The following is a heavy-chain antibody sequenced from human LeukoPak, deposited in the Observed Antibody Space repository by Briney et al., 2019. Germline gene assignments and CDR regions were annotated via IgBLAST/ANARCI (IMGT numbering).Heavy chain of an antibody. CDR3: VSDLCGGDDQ. CDR2: ISYDGSNK. CDR1: GSTFSSYG. V-gene: IGHV3-30*03. Sequence: GGSLRLSCAASGSTFSSYGMHWVRQAPGKGLEWVAVISYDGSNKYYADSVKGRFTISRDNAKDTLYLQMSSLRDEDTAVYYCVSDLCGGDDQWGRGTLVTVSS. J-gene: IGHJ5*02. D-gene: IGHD3-3*01.